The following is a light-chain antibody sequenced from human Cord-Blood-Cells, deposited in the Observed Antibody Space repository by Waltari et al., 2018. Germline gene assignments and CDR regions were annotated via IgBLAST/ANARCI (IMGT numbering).Light chain of an antibody. CDR1: QSVTSN. V-gene: IGKV3-15*01. CDR3: QQYNICAPIT. Sequence: EILMTQSLATLSVSPGERATLSCRTSQSVTSNLAWYQQKPGQAPMLLIYGASTSATGIPARFIGSGAGTEFTFSISSLQSEDFAVYYCQQYNICAPITFGQGTRLEIK. J-gene: IGKJ5*01. CDR2: GAS.